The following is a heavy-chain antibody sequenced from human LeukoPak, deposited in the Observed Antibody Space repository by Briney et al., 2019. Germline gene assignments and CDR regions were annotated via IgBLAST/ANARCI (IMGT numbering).Heavy chain of an antibody. CDR3: ARARGRFDWLVGIYYYYYMDV. Sequence: GASVKVSCKASGYTFSGYYMHWVRRAPGQGLEWMGWINPNSGGTNYAQKFQGRVTMTRDTSISTAYMELSSLRSEDTAVYYCARARGRFDWLVGIYYYYYMDVWGKGTTVTVSS. CDR1: GYTFSGYY. CDR2: INPNSGGT. V-gene: IGHV1-2*02. D-gene: IGHD3-9*01. J-gene: IGHJ6*03.